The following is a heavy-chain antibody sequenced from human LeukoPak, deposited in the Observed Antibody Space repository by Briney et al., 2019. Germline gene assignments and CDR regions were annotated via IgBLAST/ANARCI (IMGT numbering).Heavy chain of an antibody. D-gene: IGHD4-17*01. CDR3: ARRAYGDYSRFDY. Sequence: SETLSLTCTVSGGSISSYYWSWIRQTPGKGLEWIGYIYYTGSTNYNPSLKSRVTISVDTSKNQFSLKLSSVTAADTAVYYCARRAYGDYSRFDYWGQGTLVTVSS. CDR1: GGSISSYY. CDR2: IYYTGST. J-gene: IGHJ4*01. V-gene: IGHV4-59*08.